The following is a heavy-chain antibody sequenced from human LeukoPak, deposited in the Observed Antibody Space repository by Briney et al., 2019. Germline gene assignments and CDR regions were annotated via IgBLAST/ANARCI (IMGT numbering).Heavy chain of an antibody. Sequence: ASVKVSCKASGYTFTSYGISWVRQAPGQGLEWMGWISAYNGNTNYAQKLQGRVTMTRNTSISTAYMELSSLRSEDTAVYYCARGYYGAYMDVWGKGTTVTISS. CDR2: ISAYNGNT. CDR3: ARGYYGAYMDV. CDR1: GYTFTSYG. V-gene: IGHV1-18*01. J-gene: IGHJ6*03. D-gene: IGHD1-26*01.